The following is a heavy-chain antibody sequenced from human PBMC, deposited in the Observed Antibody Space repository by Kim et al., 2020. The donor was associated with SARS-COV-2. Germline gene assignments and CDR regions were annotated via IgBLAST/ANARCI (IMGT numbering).Heavy chain of an antibody. CDR1: GFTFSSYA. CDR2: ISGSGTRT. V-gene: IGHV3-23*01. CDR3: AKGYSYYGSVYGMDV. Sequence: GGSLRLSCAASGFTFSSYAMTWVRQAPGKGLEWVSGISGSGTRTYYADSVKGRFTMSRDNSKNTLYLEMNSLRAEDTAVYYCAKGYSYYGSVYGMDVWGQGTTVTPSS. D-gene: IGHD3-10*01. J-gene: IGHJ6*02.